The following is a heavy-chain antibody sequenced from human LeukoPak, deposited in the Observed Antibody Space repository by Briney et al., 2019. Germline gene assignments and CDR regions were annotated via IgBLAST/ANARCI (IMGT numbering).Heavy chain of an antibody. V-gene: IGHV4-30-4*01. CDR3: ARGLPTDKIDY. CDR1: GGSINNGDYI. D-gene: IGHD4-17*01. CDR2: FHHGGSP. Sequence: PSQTLSLTCAVSGGSINNGDYIWTWLRQPPGKDLEWIGRFHHGGSPSYTPSLQSRVTISADTSKNQFSLNLRSVTDADTAVYYCARGLPTDKIDYWGQGTLVTVSS. J-gene: IGHJ4*02.